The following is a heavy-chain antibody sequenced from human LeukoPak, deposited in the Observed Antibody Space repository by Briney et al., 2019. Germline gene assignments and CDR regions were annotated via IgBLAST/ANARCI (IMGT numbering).Heavy chain of an antibody. CDR1: GGTFSSYA. J-gene: IGHJ4*02. CDR3: ARDHTILMGTFDY. D-gene: IGHD2-8*01. Sequence: SVKVSCKASGGTFSSYAISWVRQAPGQGLEWMGGIIPIFGTANYAQKFQGRVTITRDTSASTAYMELSSLRSEDTAVYYCARDHTILMGTFDYWAREPWSPSPQ. V-gene: IGHV1-69*05. CDR2: IIPIFGTA.